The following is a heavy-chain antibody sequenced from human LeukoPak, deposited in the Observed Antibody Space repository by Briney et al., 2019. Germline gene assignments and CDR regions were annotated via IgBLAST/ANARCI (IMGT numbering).Heavy chain of an antibody. V-gene: IGHV3-30*02. CDR3: AKDNSGWYADY. CDR2: IWYDGSNK. J-gene: IGHJ4*02. Sequence: GGSLRLSCAASGFTFSSYGMHWVRLAPGKGLEWVAFIWYDGSNKYYADSVKGRFTISRDNSKNTLYLQMTRLRAEDTAVYYCAKDNSGWYADYWGQRTLVTVSS. D-gene: IGHD6-19*01. CDR1: GFTFSSYG.